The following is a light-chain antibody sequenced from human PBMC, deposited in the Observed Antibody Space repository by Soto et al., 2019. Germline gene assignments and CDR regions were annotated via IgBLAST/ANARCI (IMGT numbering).Light chain of an antibody. V-gene: IGLV2-14*01. Sequence: QSALTQPASVSGSLGQSITISCTGTSSDVGGYNYVSWYQQYPGKAPKLIIYEVTNRPSWVSNRFSGSKSANTASLTISGLQAEDEADYYCSSYTTSSTRVLFGGGTQLTVL. J-gene: IGLJ2*01. CDR1: SSDVGGYNY. CDR3: SSYTTSSTRVL. CDR2: EVT.